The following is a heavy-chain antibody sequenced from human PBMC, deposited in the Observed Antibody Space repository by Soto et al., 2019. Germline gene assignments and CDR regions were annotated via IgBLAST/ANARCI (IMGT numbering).Heavy chain of an antibody. J-gene: IGHJ4*02. CDR1: GYTFTSYA. CDR3: ARAFLVGATVY. V-gene: IGHV1-3*01. Sequence: QVQLVQSGAEVKKPGASVKVSCKASGYTFTSYAMHWVRQAPGQRLEWMGWINAGNGNTKYSQKFHGRGTITRDTSAGPAYMELSSLRSDDTAVYYCARAFLVGATVYWGQGTMVTVSS. CDR2: INAGNGNT. D-gene: IGHD1-26*01.